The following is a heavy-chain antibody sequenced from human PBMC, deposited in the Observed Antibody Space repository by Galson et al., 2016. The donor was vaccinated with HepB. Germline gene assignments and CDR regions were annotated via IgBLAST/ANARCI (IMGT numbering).Heavy chain of an antibody. CDR1: GFTFSSSC. CDR3: ARDGGGRYNFDY. Sequence: SLRLSCAASGFTFSSSCMNWVRQAPGKGLEWVAHITHTTNTIYYADSVKGRFTISRDNAKNSVLLQMNSLRDKDTAVDFCARDGGGRYNFDYWGQGTLVTVSS. CDR2: ITHTTNTI. V-gene: IGHV3-48*02. J-gene: IGHJ4*02. D-gene: IGHD2-15*01.